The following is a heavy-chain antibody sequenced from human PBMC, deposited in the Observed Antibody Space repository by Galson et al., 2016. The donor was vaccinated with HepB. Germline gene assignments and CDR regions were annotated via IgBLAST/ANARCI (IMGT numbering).Heavy chain of an antibody. D-gene: IGHD2-15*01. CDR3: ASEEYCSGGGCYSDALDI. Sequence: SLRLSCAASGFTFSSYTMHWVRQAPGKGLERVALIWFDGSIKYYGDPVKGRFTISRDNSKNTLYLQMKSMREEETAVYYCASEEYCSGGGCYSDALDIRGQGTMVTVSS. CDR2: IWFDGSIK. V-gene: IGHV3-33*08. CDR1: GFTFSSYT. J-gene: IGHJ3*02.